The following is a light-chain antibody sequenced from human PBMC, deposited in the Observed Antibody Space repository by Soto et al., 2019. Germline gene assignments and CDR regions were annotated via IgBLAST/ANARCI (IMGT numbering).Light chain of an antibody. CDR1: SSNIGAGYD. J-gene: IGLJ2*01. Sequence: QAVLTQPPSVSGAPGQRVTISCTWSSSNIGAGYDVHWYQQLPGTARKLLVYGNSTRPSGVPDRFSGSKSGTSASLAITGLQAEDEAVYYCQSYDSSLSGWKVFGGGTKLTVL. CDR2: GNS. V-gene: IGLV1-40*01. CDR3: QSYDSSLSGWKV.